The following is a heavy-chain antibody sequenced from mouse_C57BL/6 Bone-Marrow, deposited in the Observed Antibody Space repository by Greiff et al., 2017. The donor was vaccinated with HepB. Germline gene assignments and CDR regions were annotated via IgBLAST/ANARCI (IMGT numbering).Heavy chain of an antibody. V-gene: IGHV1-5*01. J-gene: IGHJ2*01. D-gene: IGHD1-1*01. CDR1: GYTFTSYW. CDR2: IYPGNSDT. CDR3: TRCPIIYYYGSSPFDY. Sequence: EVQLQESGTVLARPGASVKMSCKTSGYTFTSYWMHWVKQRPGQGLEWIGAIYPGNSDTSYNQKFKGKAKLTAVTSASTTYMELISLTNEDAAVYYCTRCPIIYYYGSSPFDYWGQGTTLTVSS.